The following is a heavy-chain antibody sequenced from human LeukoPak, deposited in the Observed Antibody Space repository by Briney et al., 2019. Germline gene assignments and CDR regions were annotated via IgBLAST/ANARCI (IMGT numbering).Heavy chain of an antibody. D-gene: IGHD1-1*01. V-gene: IGHV4-34*01. CDR2: VNHRGDT. CDR1: GGSFTGYY. Sequence: PSETLSLTCVVSGGSFTGYYWSWIRQSPGKGLQWIAEVNHRGDTNYTLSVKGRVTISVYTSKNQFSLKVTALTAADTAVYYCARGPTISETGYFDYWGQGTLVTVSS. J-gene: IGHJ4*03. CDR3: ARGPTISETGYFDY.